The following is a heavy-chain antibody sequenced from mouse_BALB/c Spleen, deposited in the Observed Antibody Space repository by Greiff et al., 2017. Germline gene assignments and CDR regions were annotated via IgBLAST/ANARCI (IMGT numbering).Heavy chain of an antibody. CDR3: ARAYDGYPFAY. V-gene: IGHV5-4*02. CDR2: ISDGGSYT. CDR1: GFTFSDYY. J-gene: IGHJ3*01. Sequence: EVQGVESGGGLVQPGGSLKLSCAASGFTFSDYYMYWVRQTPEKRLEWVATISDGGSYTYYPDSVKGRFTISRDNAKNNLYLQMSSLKSEDTAMYYCARAYDGYPFAYWGQGTLVTVSA. D-gene: IGHD2-3*01.